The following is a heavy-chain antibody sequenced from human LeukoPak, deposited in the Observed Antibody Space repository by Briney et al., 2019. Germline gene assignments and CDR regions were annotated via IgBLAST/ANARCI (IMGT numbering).Heavy chain of an antibody. CDR1: GGSISSYK. CDR2: IYSSGST. J-gene: IGHJ4*02. D-gene: IGHD1-26*01. Sequence: SETLSPTCTVSGGSISSYKWSWLRQPAGKGLEWIGRIYSSGSTNYTPSLKSRVTMSVDTSKNQFSLKLSSVTAADTAVYYCARGIVGATAPDYWGQGALVIVSS. V-gene: IGHV4-4*07. CDR3: ARGIVGATAPDY.